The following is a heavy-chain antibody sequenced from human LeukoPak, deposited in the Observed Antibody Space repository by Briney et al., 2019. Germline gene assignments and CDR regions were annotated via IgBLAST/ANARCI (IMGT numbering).Heavy chain of an antibody. CDR3: ARITIFGVVNIGAFDI. CDR2: IRYDGSNK. J-gene: IGHJ3*02. Sequence: GGSLRLSCAASGFTFSSYGMHWVRQAPGKGLEWVAFIRYDGSNKYYADSVKGRFTISRDNSKNTLYLQMNSLRAEDTAVYYCARITIFGVVNIGAFDIWGQGTMVTVSS. D-gene: IGHD3-3*01. V-gene: IGHV3-30*02. CDR1: GFTFSSYG.